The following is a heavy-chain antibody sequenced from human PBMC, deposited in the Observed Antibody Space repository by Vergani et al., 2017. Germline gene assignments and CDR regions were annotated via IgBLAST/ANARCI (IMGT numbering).Heavy chain of an antibody. CDR1: GFTVSTDY. V-gene: IGHV3-66*02. D-gene: IGHD4-11*01. Sequence: EVQMVESGGGLVQPGGSLTLSCAASGFTVSTDYFSWVRQAPGKGLEWVSILYRGAFTSYTDSVKGRFTVSRDSSKTLYLQMDSLRVEDTAMYFCARDLSYSTAWPFFDSRGQGTLVTVSS. J-gene: IGHJ4*02. CDR3: ARDLSYSTAWPFFDS. CDR2: LYRGAFT.